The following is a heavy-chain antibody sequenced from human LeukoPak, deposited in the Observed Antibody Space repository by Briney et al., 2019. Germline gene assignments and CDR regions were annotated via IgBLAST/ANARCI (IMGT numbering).Heavy chain of an antibody. D-gene: IGHD3-9*01. CDR1: RYTCTDYS. V-gene: IGHV1-2*02. Sequence: GASVKVSCKVSRYTCTDYSMHWVRQAPGQGLEWMGWINPNSGGTNYAQKFQGRVTLTRDTSISTVYVELSRRTSGDTAVYYCGKRYDLLSYFDYWRQGTLVTVSS. CDR2: INPNSGGT. J-gene: IGHJ4*02. CDR3: GKRYDLLSYFDY.